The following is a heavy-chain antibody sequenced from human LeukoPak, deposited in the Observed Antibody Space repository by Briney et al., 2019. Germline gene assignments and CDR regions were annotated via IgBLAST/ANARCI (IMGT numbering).Heavy chain of an antibody. J-gene: IGHJ4*02. CDR2: IYTSGST. V-gene: IGHV4-4*07. Sequence: SETLSLTCTVYGGSFSGYYWSWIRQPAGKGLEWIGRIYTSGSTNYNPSLKSRVTMSVDTSKNQFSLKLSSVTAADTAVYYCARALAGRLYYFDYWGQGTLVTVSS. CDR1: GGSFSGYY. CDR3: ARALAGRLYYFDY.